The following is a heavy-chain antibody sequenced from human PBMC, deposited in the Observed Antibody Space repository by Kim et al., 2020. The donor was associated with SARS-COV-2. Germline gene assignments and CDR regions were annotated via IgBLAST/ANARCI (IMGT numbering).Heavy chain of an antibody. J-gene: IGHJ5*02. CDR3: ARGSMVRGVIMSYNWFDP. CDR2: IIPIFGTA. V-gene: IGHV1-69*13. D-gene: IGHD3-10*01. Sequence: SVKVSCKASGGTFSSYAISWVRQAPGQGLEWMGGIIPIFGTANYAQKFQGRVTITADESTSTAYMELSSLRSEDTAVYYCARGSMVRGVIMSYNWFDPWGQGTLVTVSS. CDR1: GGTFSSYA.